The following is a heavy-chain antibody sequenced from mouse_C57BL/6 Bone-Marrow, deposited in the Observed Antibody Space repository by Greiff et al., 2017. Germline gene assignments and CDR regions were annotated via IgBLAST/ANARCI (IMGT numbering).Heavy chain of an antibody. Sequence: VQLQQPGAELVRPGTSVKLSCKASGYTFTSYWMYWVQQRPGQGLEWIGVIDPSDSYTNYNQKFKGKVTLTVDKSSSTAYMQLRSLTSANAAVYNVTRVAVVATEYGGQGTTLTVAS. J-gene: IGHJ2*01. CDR1: GYTFTSYW. D-gene: IGHD1-1*01. CDR3: TRVAVVATEY. CDR2: IDPSDSYT. V-gene: IGHV1-59*01.